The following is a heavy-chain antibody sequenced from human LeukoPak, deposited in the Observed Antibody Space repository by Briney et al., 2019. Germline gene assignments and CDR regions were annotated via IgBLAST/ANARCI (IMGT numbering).Heavy chain of an antibody. CDR1: GFTFDDYA. CDR2: ISWNSGSI. CDR3: ARRVAAADFDY. Sequence: PGGSLRLSCAASGFTFDDYAMHWVRQAPGKGLEWVSGISWNSGSIGYADSVKGRFTISRDNAKNSLYLQMNSLRAEDTAVYYCARRVAAADFDYWGQGTLVTVSS. J-gene: IGHJ4*02. V-gene: IGHV3-9*01. D-gene: IGHD6-13*01.